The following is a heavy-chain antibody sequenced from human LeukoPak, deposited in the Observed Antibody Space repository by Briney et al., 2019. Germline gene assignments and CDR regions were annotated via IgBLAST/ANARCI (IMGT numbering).Heavy chain of an antibody. J-gene: IGHJ4*02. CDR3: ARRNWSFDY. CDR1: GVSFSGYY. V-gene: IGHV4-34*01. D-gene: IGHD1-1*01. CDR2: INHSGST. Sequence: SETLSLTCAVYGVSFSGYYWSWIRQPPGKGLEWIGEINHSGSTNYNPSLKGRVTISVDTSKNQFSLKLSSVTAADTAVYYCARRNWSFDYWGQGTLVTVSS.